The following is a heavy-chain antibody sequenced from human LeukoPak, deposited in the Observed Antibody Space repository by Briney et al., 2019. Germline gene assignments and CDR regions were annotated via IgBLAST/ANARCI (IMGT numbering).Heavy chain of an antibody. J-gene: IGHJ4*02. CDR3: ARTIKTRRGYSFDY. V-gene: IGHV4-34*01. Sequence: SETLSLTCAVYGGSFSGYYWSWIRQPPGKGLEWIGEINHSGSTNYNPSLKSRVTISVDTSKNQFSLKLSSVTAADTAVYYCARTIKTRRGYSFDYWGQGTLVTVSS. CDR1: GGSFSGYY. D-gene: IGHD1-1*01. CDR2: INHSGST.